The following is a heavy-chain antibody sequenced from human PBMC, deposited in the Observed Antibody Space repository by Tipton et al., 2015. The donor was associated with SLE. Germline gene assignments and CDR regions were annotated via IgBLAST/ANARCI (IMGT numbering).Heavy chain of an antibody. Sequence: GLVKPSGTLSLTCTVSGGSISSGGYYWTWIRQHPGKGLEWIGYIYYSGSTYYNPSLKSRVTISIDTSKNQFSLKPSSVTAADTAVYYCARVAGWIEDAFDIWGQGTMVTVSS. V-gene: IGHV4-31*03. J-gene: IGHJ3*02. CDR1: GGSISSGGYY. D-gene: IGHD2-2*03. CDR2: IYYSGST. CDR3: ARVAGWIEDAFDI.